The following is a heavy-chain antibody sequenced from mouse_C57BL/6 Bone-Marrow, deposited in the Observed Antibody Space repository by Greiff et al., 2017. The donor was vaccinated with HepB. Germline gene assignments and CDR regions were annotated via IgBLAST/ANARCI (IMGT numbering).Heavy chain of an antibody. CDR1: GFTFSDYG. D-gene: IGHD2-1*01. V-gene: IGHV5-17*01. J-gene: IGHJ2*01. CDR2: ISSGSSTI. Sequence: DVKLVESGGGLVKPGGSLKLSCAASGFTFSDYGMHWVRQAPEKGLEWVAYISSGSSTIYYADTVKGRFTISRDNAKNTLFLQMTSLRSEDTAMYYCARRRIYYGNYDYFDYWGQGTTLTVSS. CDR3: ARRRIYYGNYDYFDY.